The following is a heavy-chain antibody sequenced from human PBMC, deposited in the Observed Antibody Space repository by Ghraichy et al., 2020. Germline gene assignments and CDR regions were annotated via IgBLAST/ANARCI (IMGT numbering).Heavy chain of an antibody. CDR1: GFTFSSYW. V-gene: IGHV3-74*01. CDR2: INSDGSST. CDR3: ARDRLRYFDWSGTNWFDP. D-gene: IGHD3-9*01. Sequence: GESLNISCAASGFTFSSYWMHWVRQAPGKGLVWVSRINSDGSSTSYADSVKGRFTISRDNAKNTLYLQMNSLRAEDTAVYYCARDRLRYFDWSGTNWFDPWGQGTLVTVSS. J-gene: IGHJ5*02.